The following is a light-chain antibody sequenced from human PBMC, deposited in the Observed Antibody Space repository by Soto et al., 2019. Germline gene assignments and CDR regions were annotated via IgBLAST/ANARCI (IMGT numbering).Light chain of an antibody. Sequence: ENVLTQSPATLSLSPGERATLSCRASQSVSNYVAWYQQKPGQAPRLLIYDASNRATGIPARFSGSGSGPDFSLTISSLEHEDFEVYSCQQRSHWPRTLGQGTKVDIK. V-gene: IGKV3-11*01. CDR1: QSVSNY. CDR3: QQRSHWPRT. CDR2: DAS. J-gene: IGKJ1*01.